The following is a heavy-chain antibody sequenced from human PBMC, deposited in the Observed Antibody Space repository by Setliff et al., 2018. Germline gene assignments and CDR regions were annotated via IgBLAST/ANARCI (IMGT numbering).Heavy chain of an antibody. CDR1: GYTFTSYG. D-gene: IGHD6-19*01. CDR3: ARDKAKWLVFNRWFDP. V-gene: IGHV1-18*01. Sequence: ASVKVSCKASGYTFTSYGISLVRQAPGQGLEWMGWISAYNANTNYAQKLQGRVTMTTDTSTSTAYMELRSLRSDDTAVYYCARDKAKWLVFNRWFDPWGQGTLVTVS. J-gene: IGHJ5*02. CDR2: ISAYNANT.